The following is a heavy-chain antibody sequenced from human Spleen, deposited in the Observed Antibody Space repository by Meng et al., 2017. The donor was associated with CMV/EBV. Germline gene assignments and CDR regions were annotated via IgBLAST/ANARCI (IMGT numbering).Heavy chain of an antibody. CDR2: INSDGSST. J-gene: IGHJ4*02. Sequence: ASGFTFSSYSMNWVRQAPGKGLVWVSRINSDGSSTSYADSVKGRFTISRDNAKNTLYLQMNSLRAEDTAVYYCARDRRYSYGYPDYWGQGTLVTVSS. D-gene: IGHD5-18*01. CDR3: ARDRRYSYGYPDY. V-gene: IGHV3-74*01. CDR1: GFTFSSYS.